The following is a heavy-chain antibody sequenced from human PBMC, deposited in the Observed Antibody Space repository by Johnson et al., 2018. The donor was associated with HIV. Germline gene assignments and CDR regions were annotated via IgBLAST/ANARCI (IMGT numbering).Heavy chain of an antibody. CDR2: IYSGGST. Sequence: VQLVESGGGVVQPGGSLRLSCAASGFTVSSNYMSWVRQAPGKGLEWVSVIYSGGSTYYADSVTGRFTISRDNSKNTLYLQMNSLRAEDTAVYYCAREKTTPDAFDIWGQGTMVTVSS. V-gene: IGHV3-66*01. CDR3: AREKTTPDAFDI. D-gene: IGHD4-11*01. J-gene: IGHJ3*02. CDR1: GFTVSSNY.